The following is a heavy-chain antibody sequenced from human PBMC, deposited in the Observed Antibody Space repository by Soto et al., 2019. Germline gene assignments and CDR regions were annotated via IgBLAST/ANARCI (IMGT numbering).Heavy chain of an antibody. CDR1: GFTFDDYT. J-gene: IGHJ4*02. Sequence: GGSLRLSCAASGFTFDDYTMHWVRQAPGKGLEWVSLISWDGGSTYYADSVKGRFTISRDNSKNSLYLQMNSLRTEDTALYYCAKDFSNWNYFDYWGQGTLVTVSS. CDR3: AKDFSNWNYFDY. V-gene: IGHV3-43*01. CDR2: ISWDGGST. D-gene: IGHD1-20*01.